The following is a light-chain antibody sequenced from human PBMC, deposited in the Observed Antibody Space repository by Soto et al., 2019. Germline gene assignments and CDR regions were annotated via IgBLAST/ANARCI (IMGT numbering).Light chain of an antibody. CDR3: QQANSFPPWT. Sequence: DIQMTQSPSSVSASVGDRVTITCRASQNINSWLAWYQQKPGKAPKLLIYGASSLHSGVPSRFSGRGSGTDFTLTINSLQPEDFATYYCQQANSFPPWTFGQGTKVEIK. CDR1: QNINSW. V-gene: IGKV1-12*01. CDR2: GAS. J-gene: IGKJ1*01.